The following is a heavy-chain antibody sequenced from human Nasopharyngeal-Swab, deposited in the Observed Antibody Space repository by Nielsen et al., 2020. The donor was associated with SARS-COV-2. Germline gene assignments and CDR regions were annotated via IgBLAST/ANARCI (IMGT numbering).Heavy chain of an antibody. V-gene: IGHV3-23*01. J-gene: IGHJ1*01. CDR3: ARDLGGGYCTTINCLGS. CDR2: IGGDGNT. CDR1: GFTFSSYA. Sequence: GESLKFSCAASGFTFSSYAMSWVRQAPGKGLEWVSAIGGDGNTHYADSVKGRFTISRDSSTNTLYLQMNSLRVEDTAVYYCARDLGGGYCTTINCLGSWGQGTLVTVSS. D-gene: IGHD2-8*01.